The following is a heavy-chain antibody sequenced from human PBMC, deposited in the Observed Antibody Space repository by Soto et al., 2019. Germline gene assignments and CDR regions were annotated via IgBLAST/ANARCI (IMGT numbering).Heavy chain of an antibody. CDR1: GYTFTSYY. V-gene: IGHV1-46*03. Sequence: ASVKVSCKASGYTFTSYYMHWVRQAPGQGIEWMGIINPSGGSTSYAQKFQGRVTMTRDTSTSTVYMELSSLRSEAPAVYFFSRDRASGGSFYYYCGQGSLVTVSS. D-gene: IGHD2-15*01. CDR2: INPSGGST. J-gene: IGHJ4*02. CDR3: SRDRASGGSFYYY.